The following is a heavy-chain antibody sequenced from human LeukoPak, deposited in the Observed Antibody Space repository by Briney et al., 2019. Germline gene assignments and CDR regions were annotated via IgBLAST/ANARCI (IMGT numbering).Heavy chain of an antibody. J-gene: IGHJ5*02. CDR3: ARGVGSMIRGVTDP. V-gene: IGHV4-59*01. D-gene: IGHD3-10*01. CDR1: GGSISSYY. Sequence: SSETLSLTCTVSGGSISSYYWSWIRQPPGKGLEWIGYIYYSGSTNYNPSLKSRVTISVDTSKNQFSLKLSSVTAADTAVYYCARGVGSMIRGVTDPWGQGTLVTVSS. CDR2: IYYSGST.